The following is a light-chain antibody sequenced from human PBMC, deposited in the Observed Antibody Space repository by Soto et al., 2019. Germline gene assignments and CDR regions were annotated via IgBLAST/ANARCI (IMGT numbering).Light chain of an antibody. CDR3: SSYTSSSTLFYV. V-gene: IGLV2-14*01. CDR1: SSDVGGYNY. CDR2: DVS. Sequence: LTQPASVSGSPGQSITISCTGTSSDVGGYNYVSWYQQHPGKAPKLMIYDVSNRPSGVSNRFSGSKSGNTASLTISGLQAEDEADYYCSSYTSSSTLFYVFGTGTKLTVL. J-gene: IGLJ1*01.